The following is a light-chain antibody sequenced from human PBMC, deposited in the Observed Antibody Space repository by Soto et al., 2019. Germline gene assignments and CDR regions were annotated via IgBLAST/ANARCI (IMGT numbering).Light chain of an antibody. V-gene: IGKV3-11*01. CDR2: DAS. CDR3: HQRSNWPLT. Sequence: EIVLTQSPVTLSLSPGERATLSCRASQSINTYLTWYQQKPGQAPRLLIYDASNRATGIPARFSGSGSGTDFTLTISSLEPEDFAVYYCHQRSNWPLTFGPGTKVDV. CDR1: QSINTY. J-gene: IGKJ3*01.